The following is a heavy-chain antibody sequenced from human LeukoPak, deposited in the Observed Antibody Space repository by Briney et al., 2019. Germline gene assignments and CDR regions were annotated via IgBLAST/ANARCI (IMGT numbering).Heavy chain of an antibody. CDR2: IYTSGST. J-gene: IGHJ6*04. CDR1: GGSISSYY. Sequence: SETLSLTCTVSGGSISSYYWSWIRQPAGKGLEWIGRIYTSGSTNYNPSLKSRVTMSVDTSKNQFSLKLSSVTAADTAVYYCARHWAEPTTTWLDVWGKGTTVTISS. D-gene: IGHD1-14*01. CDR3: ARHWAEPTTTWLDV. V-gene: IGHV4-4*07.